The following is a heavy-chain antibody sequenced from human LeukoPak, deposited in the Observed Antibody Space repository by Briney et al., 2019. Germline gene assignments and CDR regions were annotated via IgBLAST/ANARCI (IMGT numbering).Heavy chain of an antibody. CDR1: GYTFTSYG. D-gene: IGHD3-16*01. CDR3: ARDGPTSYYDYVWGSFPSDY. CDR2: ISAYNGNT. J-gene: IGHJ4*02. Sequence: EASVKVSCKASGYTFTSYGISWVRQAPGQGLEWMGWISAYNGNTNYAQKLQGRVTMTTDTSTSTAYMELRSLRSDDTAVYYCARDGPTSYYDYVWGSFPSDYWGQGTLVTVSS. V-gene: IGHV1-18*01.